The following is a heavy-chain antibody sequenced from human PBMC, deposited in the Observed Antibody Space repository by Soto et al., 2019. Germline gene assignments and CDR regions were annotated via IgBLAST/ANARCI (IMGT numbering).Heavy chain of an antibody. CDR2: IYSGGST. CDR1: GFTVSSNY. Sequence: GGSLRLSCAASGFTVSSNYMSWVRQAPGKGLEWVSVIYSGGSTYYADSVKGRFTISRDNSKNTLYLQMNSLRAEDTAVYYCAREMYSSRGELWGQGTLVTVSS. V-gene: IGHV3-66*01. D-gene: IGHD6-13*01. CDR3: AREMYSSRGEL. J-gene: IGHJ4*02.